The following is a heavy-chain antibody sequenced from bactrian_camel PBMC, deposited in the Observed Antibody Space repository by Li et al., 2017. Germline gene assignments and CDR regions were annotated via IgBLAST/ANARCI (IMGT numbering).Heavy chain of an antibody. CDR3: AAEKAVGTAWEDGRWCDY. J-gene: IGHJ4*01. CDR2: IYGGLTT. CDR1: GYPYNGVC. D-gene: IGHD6*01. Sequence: HVQLVESGGGSVQAGGSLRLSCVGTGYPYNGVCMAWFRQSPGKGREGVAAIYGGLTTYYDDSVKGRFIISQDYAKSTLYLQMNSLKPEDTGIYYCAAEKAVGTAWEDGRWCDYWGQGTQVTVS. V-gene: IGHV3S1*01.